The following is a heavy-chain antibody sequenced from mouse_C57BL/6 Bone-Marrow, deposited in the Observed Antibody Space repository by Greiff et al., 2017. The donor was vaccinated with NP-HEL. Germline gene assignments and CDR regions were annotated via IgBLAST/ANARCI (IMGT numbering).Heavy chain of an antibody. J-gene: IGHJ1*03. CDR1: GYTFTDYY. D-gene: IGHD1-1*01. CDR2: IYPGSGNT. Sequence: QVQLQQSGAELVRPGASVKLSCKASGYTFTDYYINWVKQRPGQGLEWIARIYPGSGNTYYNEKFKGKATLTAEKSSSTAYMQLSSLTSEDSAVYFCARLTLDYYGSSCEYFDVWGTGTTVTVSS. V-gene: IGHV1-76*01. CDR3: ARLTLDYYGSSCEYFDV.